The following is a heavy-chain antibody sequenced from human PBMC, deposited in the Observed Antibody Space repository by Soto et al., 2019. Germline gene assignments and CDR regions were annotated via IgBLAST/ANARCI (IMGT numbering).Heavy chain of an antibody. Sequence: SVKVSFRASGYTFTSYGISWVRQAAGQGLEWMGWISAYNGNTNYAQKLQGRVTMTTDTSTSTAYMELRSLRSDDTAVYYCARQLDSNPRAGLDYWGQGTLVPVS. CDR3: ARQLDSNPRAGLDY. CDR1: GYTFTSYG. D-gene: IGHD1-1*01. V-gene: IGHV1-18*04. J-gene: IGHJ4*02. CDR2: ISAYNGNT.